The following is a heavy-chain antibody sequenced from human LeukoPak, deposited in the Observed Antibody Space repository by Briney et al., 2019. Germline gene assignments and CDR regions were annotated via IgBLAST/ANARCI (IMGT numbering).Heavy chain of an antibody. D-gene: IGHD6-19*01. CDR1: GYTFNKYA. CDR3: ARDSGNGWYKFD. CDR2: INTATGIA. V-gene: IGHV1-3*04. Sequence: ASVRVSCKASGYTFNKYAMHWVRQTPGQRLEWMGWINTATGIAYYAQKFQDRVTITRDTSASTGYMDLSSLRSEDTAVYYCARDSGNGWYKFDWGQGTLVTVSS. J-gene: IGHJ4*02.